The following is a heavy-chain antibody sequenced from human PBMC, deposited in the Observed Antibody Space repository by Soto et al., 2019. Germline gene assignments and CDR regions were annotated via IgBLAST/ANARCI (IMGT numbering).Heavy chain of an antibody. Sequence: SETLSLTCAVYGGSFSDYFWTWIRQSPGKGLEWIAEVNHSGTTNYNPSLKSRVTISVDTSKNQFFLKLSSVTAADTAVYYCAREVSSTSWYVDSWGQGTPVTVSS. CDR2: VNHSGTT. D-gene: IGHD6-13*01. CDR1: GGSFSDYF. J-gene: IGHJ4*02. V-gene: IGHV4-34*01. CDR3: AREVSSTSWYVDS.